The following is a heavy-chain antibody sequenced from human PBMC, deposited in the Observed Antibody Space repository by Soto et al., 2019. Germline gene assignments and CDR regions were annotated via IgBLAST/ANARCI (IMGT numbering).Heavy chain of an antibody. J-gene: IGHJ4*02. D-gene: IGHD2-21*01. CDR3: ARIEPSYCGGDCALYFDY. CDR2: INPSGGST. V-gene: IGHV1-46*03. Sequence: QVQLVQSGAEVKKPGASVKVSCKASGYTFTSYYMHWVRQAPGQGLEWMGIINPSGGSTSYAQKFQGSVTMTRDTSTSTVYMELSSLRSEDTAVYYCARIEPSYCGGDCALYFDYWGQGTLVTVSS. CDR1: GYTFTSYY.